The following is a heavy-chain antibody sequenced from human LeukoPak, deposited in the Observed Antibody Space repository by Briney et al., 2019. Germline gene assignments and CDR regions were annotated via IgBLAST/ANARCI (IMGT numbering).Heavy chain of an antibody. D-gene: IGHD5-24*01. CDR3: AKDSRDGYNNFDY. CDR2: INQDGSEK. Sequence: AGGSLRLSCAASGFTFSSYWMSWVRQAPGKGLEWVANINQDGSEKYYVDSVKGRFTISRDNAKNSLYLQMNSLRAEDTALYYCAKDSRDGYNNFDYWGQGTLVTVSS. CDR1: GFTFSSYW. J-gene: IGHJ4*02. V-gene: IGHV3-7*03.